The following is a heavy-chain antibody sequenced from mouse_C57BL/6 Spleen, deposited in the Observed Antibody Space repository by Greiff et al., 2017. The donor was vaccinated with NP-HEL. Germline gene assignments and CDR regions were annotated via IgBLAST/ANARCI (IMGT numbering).Heavy chain of an antibody. J-gene: IGHJ1*03. V-gene: IGHV7-3*01. CDR1: GFTFTDYY. Sequence: DVKLVESGGGLVQPGGSLSLSCAASGFTFTDYYMSWVRQPPGKALEWLGFIRNKANGYTTEYSASVKGRFTISRDNSQSILYLQMNALRAEDSATYYCARYHYGNYDDWYFDVWGTGTTVTVSS. CDR3: ARYHYGNYDDWYFDV. CDR2: IRNKANGYTT. D-gene: IGHD2-1*01.